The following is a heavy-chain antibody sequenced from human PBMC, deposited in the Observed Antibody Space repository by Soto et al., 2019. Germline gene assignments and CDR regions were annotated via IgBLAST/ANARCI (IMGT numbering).Heavy chain of an antibody. CDR2: IYYSGST. V-gene: IGHV4-39*01. Sequence: QLQLQESGPGLVKPSETLSLTCTVSGGSISSSSYYWGWIRQPPGKGLEWIGSIYYSGSTYYNPSLKSRVTISVDTSKNQFSLKLSSVTAADTAVYYCARPGYSSGWYVKDAFDIWGQGTMVTVSS. J-gene: IGHJ3*02. CDR1: GGSISSSSYY. D-gene: IGHD6-19*01. CDR3: ARPGYSSGWYVKDAFDI.